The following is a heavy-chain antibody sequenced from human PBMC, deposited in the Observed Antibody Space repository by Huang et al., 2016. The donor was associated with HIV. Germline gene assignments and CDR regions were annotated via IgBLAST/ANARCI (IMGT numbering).Heavy chain of an antibody. V-gene: IGHV4-39*01. CDR1: GGSISSISYY. Sequence: QLQLQESVPGLVKPSETLSLPCTVSGGSISSISYYWGWIRQPPGKGLGWIGSIYHSGTTDDNQSLKSRVTISGDTARTQCSLKLSSVTAADTAVDYCAAHGRIVGIPAAPLRFDPWGQGTLVTVSS. J-gene: IGHJ5*02. CDR2: IYHSGTT. D-gene: IGHD6-13*01. CDR3: AAHGRIVGIPAAPLRFDP.